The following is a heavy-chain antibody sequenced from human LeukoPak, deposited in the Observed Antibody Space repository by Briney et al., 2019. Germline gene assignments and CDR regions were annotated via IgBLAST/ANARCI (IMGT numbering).Heavy chain of an antibody. D-gene: IGHD2-2*01. CDR3: AILPRRGYCSSTSCYAVDY. CDR2: ISRSGGST. J-gene: IGHJ4*02. CDR1: GFTFSSYA. Sequence: GGSLRLSCAASGFTFSSYAMSWVRQAPGKGLEWVSAISRSGGSTYYADAVKGRFTISRDNSKNTLYLQMNSLRAEDTVVYYCAILPRRGYCSSTSCYAVDYWGQGTLVTVSS. V-gene: IGHV3-23*01.